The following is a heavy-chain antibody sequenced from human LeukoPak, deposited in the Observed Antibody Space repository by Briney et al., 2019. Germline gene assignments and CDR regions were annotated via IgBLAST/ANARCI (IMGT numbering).Heavy chain of an antibody. V-gene: IGHV4-39*01. Sequence: SETLPLTCTVSGGSISSSSYYWGWIRQPPGKGLEWIGSIYYSGSTYYNPSLKSRVTISVDTSKNQFSLKLSSVTAADTAVYYCARHAIDTVVTPSYYFDYWGQGTLVTVSS. CDR3: ARHAIDTVVTPSYYFDY. CDR2: IYYSGST. D-gene: IGHD4-23*01. J-gene: IGHJ4*02. CDR1: GGSISSSSYY.